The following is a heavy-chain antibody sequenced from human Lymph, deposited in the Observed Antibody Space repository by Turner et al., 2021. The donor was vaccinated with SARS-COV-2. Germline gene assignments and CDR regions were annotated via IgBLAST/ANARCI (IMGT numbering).Heavy chain of an antibody. CDR1: GFTFSTYC. CDR3: ARDIPTTADYFDY. Sequence: EVQLVEPGGGLVKPGGSLRLSCAASGFTFSTYCMNWVRQGPGKGLEWISSISSNSSYIYYADSVKGRFTISRDDAKNSLYLQMNSLRAEDTAVYYCARDIPTTADYFDYWGQGTLVTVSS. J-gene: IGHJ4*02. D-gene: IGHD4-17*01. V-gene: IGHV3-21*01. CDR2: ISSNSSYI.